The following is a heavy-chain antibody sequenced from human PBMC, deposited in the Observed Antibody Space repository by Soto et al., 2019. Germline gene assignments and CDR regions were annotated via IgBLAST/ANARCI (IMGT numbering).Heavy chain of an antibody. Sequence: GGSLRLSCAASGFTFSSYGMHWVRQAPGKGLEWVAVISYDGSNKYYADSVKGRFTISRDNSKNTLYLQMNSLRAEDTAVYYCAKDGRIAAAAYATRFDYWGQGTLVTVSS. CDR1: GFTFSSYG. J-gene: IGHJ4*02. CDR3: AKDGRIAAAAYATRFDY. V-gene: IGHV3-30*18. CDR2: ISYDGSNK. D-gene: IGHD6-13*01.